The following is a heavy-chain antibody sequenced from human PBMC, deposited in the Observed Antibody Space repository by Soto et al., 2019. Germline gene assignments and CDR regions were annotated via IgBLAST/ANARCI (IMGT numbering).Heavy chain of an antibody. D-gene: IGHD1-26*01. J-gene: IGHJ4*02. V-gene: IGHV4-4*02. CDR2: IYHSGST. CDR3: ARVMVGTTTFDY. Sequence: PSETLSLTCTVSGGSISSSNWWSWVRQPPGKGLEWIGEIYHSGSTTYNPSLKSRVTISVDKSKNQFSLNLSSVTAADTAVHYCARVMVGTTTFDYWGQGTPVTVSS. CDR1: GGSISSSNW.